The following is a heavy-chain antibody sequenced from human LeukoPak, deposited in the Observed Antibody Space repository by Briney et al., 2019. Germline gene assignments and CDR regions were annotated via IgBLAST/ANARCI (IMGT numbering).Heavy chain of an antibody. D-gene: IGHD4-17*01. Sequence: ASVKVSCEASGYTFTAYYIHWVRQAPGQGLEWMGRINPNNGDTTYAQKFQGRVTMTSDTSITTAYMEMSRLISDDTAVYYCARNDYGAWDQGTLVTVSS. CDR3: ARNDYGA. CDR2: INPNNGDT. V-gene: IGHV1-2*06. CDR1: GYTFTAYY. J-gene: IGHJ5*02.